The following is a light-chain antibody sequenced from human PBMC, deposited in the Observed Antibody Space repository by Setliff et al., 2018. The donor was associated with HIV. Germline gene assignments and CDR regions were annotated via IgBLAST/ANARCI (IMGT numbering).Light chain of an antibody. CDR1: SSDVGSRYNY. Sequence: QSALTQPASVSGSPGQSITITFTGTSSDVGSRYNYVSWYQQHPVKAPKLLIFAVTYRPSGVSNRFSGSKSGNTASLTISGLQDDDEADYYCCSYLSTNNYVFGTGTKAPS. CDR2: AVT. CDR3: CSYLSTNNYV. J-gene: IGLJ1*01. V-gene: IGLV2-14*03.